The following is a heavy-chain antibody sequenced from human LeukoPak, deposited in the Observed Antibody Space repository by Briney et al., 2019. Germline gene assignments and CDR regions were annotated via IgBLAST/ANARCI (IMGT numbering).Heavy chain of an antibody. Sequence: SETLSLTCTVSGGSISSSSYYWGWIRQPPGKGLEWIGSIYHSGSTYYNPSLKSRVTISVDTSKNQFSLKLSSVTAADTAVYYCARTRGSDGMDVWGQGTTVTVSS. CDR3: ARTRGSDGMDV. J-gene: IGHJ6*02. V-gene: IGHV4-39*01. CDR1: GGSISSSSYY. CDR2: IYHSGST.